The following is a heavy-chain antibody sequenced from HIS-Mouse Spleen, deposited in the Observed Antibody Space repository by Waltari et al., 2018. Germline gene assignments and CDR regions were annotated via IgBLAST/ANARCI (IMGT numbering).Heavy chain of an antibody. CDR1: GGSISSSRYY. Sequence: QLQLQESGPGLVKPSETLSLTCTVSGGSISSSRYYWGGIRRPPGKGLEWIGSIYYSGSTYYNPSLKSRVTISVDTSKNQFSLKLSSVTAADTAVYYCAREIPYSSSWYDWYFDLWGRGTLVTVSS. D-gene: IGHD6-13*01. V-gene: IGHV4-39*07. CDR2: IYYSGST. J-gene: IGHJ2*01. CDR3: AREIPYSSSWYDWYFDL.